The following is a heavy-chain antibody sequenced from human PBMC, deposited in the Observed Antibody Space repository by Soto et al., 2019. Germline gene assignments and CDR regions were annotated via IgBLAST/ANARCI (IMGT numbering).Heavy chain of an antibody. D-gene: IGHD6-13*01. Sequence: QVQLVQSGAEVKKPGSSVKVSCKPSGGTFSTYAISWVRQAPGQGLGWMGGIIPIFGTAIYAQKFQGRVTITADESTSTAYMELSSLRSEDTAVYYCATYMGSSWYYFDYWGQGALVTVSS. CDR3: ATYMGSSWYYFDY. J-gene: IGHJ4*02. V-gene: IGHV1-69*01. CDR1: GGTFSTYA. CDR2: IIPIFGTA.